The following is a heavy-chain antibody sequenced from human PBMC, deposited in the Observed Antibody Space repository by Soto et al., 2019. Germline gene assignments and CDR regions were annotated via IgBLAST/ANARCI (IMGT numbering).Heavy chain of an antibody. CDR2: IIPILGIA. Sequence: GASVKVSCKASGGTFSSYAISWVRQAPGQGLEWMGRIIPILGIANYAQKFQGRVTITADKSTSTAYMELSSLRSEDTAVYYCARGLGVRGGEGPFDPWGQGTLVTVSS. CDR3: ARGLGVRGGEGPFDP. J-gene: IGHJ5*02. CDR1: GGTFSSYA. V-gene: IGHV1-69*04. D-gene: IGHD3-10*01.